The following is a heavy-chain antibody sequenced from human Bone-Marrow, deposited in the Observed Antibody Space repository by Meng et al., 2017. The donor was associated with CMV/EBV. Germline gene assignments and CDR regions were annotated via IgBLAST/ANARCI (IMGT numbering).Heavy chain of an antibody. V-gene: IGHV1-2*02. CDR1: GYTFTGYY. CDR2: LKPNSGGT. J-gene: IGHJ6*02. D-gene: IGHD6-13*01. CDR3: ARGDSNSWNKLHYYYYYGMYV. Sequence: APVKVSCKASGYTFTGYYMHWVRQAPGQGLEWMGWLKPNSGGTNYAQKFQGRITMTRDTSISTAYMELSRLRSDDTAVYYCARGDSNSWNKLHYYYYYGMYVWGQGTTVTVSS.